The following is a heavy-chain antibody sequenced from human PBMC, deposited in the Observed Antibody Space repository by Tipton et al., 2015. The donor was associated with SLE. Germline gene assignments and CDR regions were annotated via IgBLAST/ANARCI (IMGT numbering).Heavy chain of an antibody. Sequence: SLRLSCAASGFTFHNYWMHWVRQAPGKGLVWVSRLSTDGSVKTYADSVKGRLTISRDNAKNTLYLQMRSLRVEDTGIYYCARAPTISVAGTTDPFGMDVWGPGTRVTVSS. CDR3: ARAPTISVAGTTDPFGMDV. CDR1: GFTFHNYW. D-gene: IGHD6-19*01. J-gene: IGHJ6*02. CDR2: LSTDGSVK. V-gene: IGHV3-74*01.